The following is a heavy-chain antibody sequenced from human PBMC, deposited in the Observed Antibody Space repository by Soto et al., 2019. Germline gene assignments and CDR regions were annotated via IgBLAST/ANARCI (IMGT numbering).Heavy chain of an antibody. V-gene: IGHV4-59*01. CDR1: GGSISTYY. CDR3: ARDGSGYDFWSGPYFFDY. CDR2: IYYNGRT. Sequence: QVQLQESGPGLVKPSETLSLTCPVSGGSISTYYWSWIRQPPGKGPEWIGYIYYNGRTNYNPSLESRVTISLDRSKSQFSLKLSSVSAADTAVYYCARDGSGYDFWSGPYFFDYWGPGTLVTVSS. D-gene: IGHD3-3*01. J-gene: IGHJ4*02.